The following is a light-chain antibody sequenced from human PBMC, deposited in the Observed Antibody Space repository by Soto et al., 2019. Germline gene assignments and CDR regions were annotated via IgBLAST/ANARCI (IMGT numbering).Light chain of an antibody. J-gene: IGKJ5*01. CDR2: AAS. Sequence: DIQMTQSPSSLSASVGDRFTITCRASQGIRNDLAWYQQKPGKAPKLLIYAASSLQSGVPSRFSGSGSGTDFTLTISSLQPEDFAIYYCQQANTFPLTFGRGTRLDIK. CDR1: QGIRND. V-gene: IGKV1-12*01. CDR3: QQANTFPLT.